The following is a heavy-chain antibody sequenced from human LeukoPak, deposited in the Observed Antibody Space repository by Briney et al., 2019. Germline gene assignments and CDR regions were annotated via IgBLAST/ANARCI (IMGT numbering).Heavy chain of an antibody. CDR2: ISSSGSYI. Sequence: KPGGSLRLSCAASGFTFSSYSMNWVRQAPGKGLEWVSSISSSGSYISYADSVKGRFTISRDNAKNSLYLQMNSLRAEDTAVYYCARGFDAFDIWGQGTMVTVSS. CDR1: GFTFSSYS. J-gene: IGHJ3*02. V-gene: IGHV3-21*01. D-gene: IGHD3-10*01. CDR3: ARGFDAFDI.